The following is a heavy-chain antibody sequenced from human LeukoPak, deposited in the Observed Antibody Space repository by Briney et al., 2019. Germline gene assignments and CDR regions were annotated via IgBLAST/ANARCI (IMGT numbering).Heavy chain of an antibody. CDR3: ARAISRYFDWSRNPVAFDI. CDR1: GGSISSGSYY. CDR2: IYTSGST. J-gene: IGHJ3*02. D-gene: IGHD3-9*01. V-gene: IGHV4-61*02. Sequence: SETLSLTCTVSGGSISSGSYYWSWIRQPAGKGLEWIGRIYTSGSTNYNPSLKSRVTISVDTSKNQFSLKLSSVTAADTAVYYCARAISRYFDWSRNPVAFDIWGQGTMVTVSS.